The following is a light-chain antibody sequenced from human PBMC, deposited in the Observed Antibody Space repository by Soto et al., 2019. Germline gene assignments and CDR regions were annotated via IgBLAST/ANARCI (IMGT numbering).Light chain of an antibody. CDR1: QSVSSRL. CDR2: GAS. Sequence: EIVLTQSPGTLSVSPGERVTLACRASQSVSSRLFAWYQQKPGQTPRLLIYGASHRATGIPDRFSGSGSGTDYTSTINRVEPEDTAVYYCQQYGSSPLTFGQGTRLQIQ. V-gene: IGKV3-20*01. J-gene: IGKJ5*01. CDR3: QQYGSSPLT.